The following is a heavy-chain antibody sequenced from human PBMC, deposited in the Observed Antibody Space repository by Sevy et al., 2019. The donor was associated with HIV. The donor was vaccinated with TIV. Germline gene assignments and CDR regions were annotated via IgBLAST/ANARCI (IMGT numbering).Heavy chain of an antibody. V-gene: IGHV3-23*01. CDR2: LIGGGSRT. Sequence: GESLKISCAASGFPFSSYAMSWVRQAPGKGLEWVSTLIGGGSRTYYADSVTGRFIISGDNSRNTLYLQMNSLRAEDTAIYYCAKRRVQSGLSGGGANYGMDVCGRGTTVTVSS. CDR1: GFPFSSYA. D-gene: IGHD2-8*02. CDR3: AKRRVQSGLSGGGANYGMDV. J-gene: IGHJ6*02.